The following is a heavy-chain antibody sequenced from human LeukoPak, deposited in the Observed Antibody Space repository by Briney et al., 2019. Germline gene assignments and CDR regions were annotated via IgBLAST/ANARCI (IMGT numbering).Heavy chain of an antibody. CDR3: ARGPRRSWFGTIQAVDY. J-gene: IGHJ4*02. CDR2: INPNSGGT. Sequence: ASVKVSCKASGYTFTGYYMHWVRQAPGQGLEWMGWINPNSGGTNYAQKFQGRVTMTRDTPISTAYMELSRLRSDDTAVYYCARGPRRSWFGTIQAVDYWGQGTLVTVSS. V-gene: IGHV1-2*02. D-gene: IGHD3-10*01. CDR1: GYTFTGYY.